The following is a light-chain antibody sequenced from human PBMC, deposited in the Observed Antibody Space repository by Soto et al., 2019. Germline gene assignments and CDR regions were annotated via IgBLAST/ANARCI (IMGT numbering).Light chain of an antibody. V-gene: IGLV2-14*01. J-gene: IGLJ1*01. CDR3: NSYTSTRTGV. Sequence: QSALTQPASVSGSPGQSITISCAGTSSDVGGYKYVSWYQQHPGKAPKLMIYEVSNRPSGVSNRFSGSKSGNTASLTISGLQAEDEDDYYCNSYTSTRTGVFGTGTKLTVL. CDR1: SSDVGGYKY. CDR2: EVS.